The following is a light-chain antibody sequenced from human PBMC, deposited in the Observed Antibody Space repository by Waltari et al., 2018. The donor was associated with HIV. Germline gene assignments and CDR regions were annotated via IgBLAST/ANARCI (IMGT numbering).Light chain of an antibody. CDR1: KLGDKY. J-gene: IGLJ2*01. CDR2: QDS. V-gene: IGLV3-1*01. CDR3: QAWDSSTVWL. Sequence: ELTQPPSVSVSPGQTASITCSGDKLGDKYACWYQQKAGQSPVLVIYQDSKRSSGIPERFSGSNSGNTATLTISGTQAMDEADYYCQAWDSSTVWLFGGGTKLTVL.